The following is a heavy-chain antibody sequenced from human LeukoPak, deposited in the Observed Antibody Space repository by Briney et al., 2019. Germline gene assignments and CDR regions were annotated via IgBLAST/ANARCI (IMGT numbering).Heavy chain of an antibody. CDR1: GDSINDHY. Sequence: KASEALSLTCTVSGDSINDHYWSWIRQPPGEGLEWIGYIYSSVSTNYNPSPESRVTISMDTSKSQFSLKLTSVTAADTAVYYCARGRTYYYDTSGYYPSIYYGMDVWGQGTTVIVSS. CDR2: IYSSVST. D-gene: IGHD3-22*01. CDR3: ARGRTYYYDTSGYYPSIYYGMDV. V-gene: IGHV4-4*08. J-gene: IGHJ6*02.